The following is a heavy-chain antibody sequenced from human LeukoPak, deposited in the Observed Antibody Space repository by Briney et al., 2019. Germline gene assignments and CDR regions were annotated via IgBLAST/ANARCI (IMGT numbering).Heavy chain of an antibody. CDR1: GGSISSSNW. J-gene: IGHJ4*02. CDR2: IYHSGST. V-gene: IGHV4-4*02. CDR3: ARTTTATTESFDY. D-gene: IGHD4-17*01. Sequence: PSETLSLTCAVSGGSISSSNWWSWVRQPPGKGLEWIGEIYHSGSTNYNPSLKSRVTISVDKSKNQFSLKLGSVTAADTAVYYCARTTTATTESFDYWGQGTLVTVSS.